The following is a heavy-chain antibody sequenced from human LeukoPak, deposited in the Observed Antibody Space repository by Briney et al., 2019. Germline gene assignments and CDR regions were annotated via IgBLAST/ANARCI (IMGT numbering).Heavy chain of an antibody. V-gene: IGHV1-69*04. J-gene: IGHJ4*02. CDR1: GGTFSSYA. D-gene: IGHD3-16*01. Sequence: SVKVSCKASGGTFSSYAISWVRQAPGQGLGWMGRIIPIFGIANYAQKFQGRVTITADKSTSTAYMELSSLRSEDTAVYYCAREPEGESFDYWGQGTLVTVSS. CDR3: AREPEGESFDY. CDR2: IIPIFGIA.